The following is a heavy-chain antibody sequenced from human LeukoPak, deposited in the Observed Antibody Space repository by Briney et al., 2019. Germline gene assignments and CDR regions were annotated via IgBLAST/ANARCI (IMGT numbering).Heavy chain of an antibody. J-gene: IGHJ4*02. CDR3: TTRTLVKYSSSWQTNDY. Sequence: PGGSLRLSCAASGFIFSNYAMHWVRQAPGKGLEWVGRIKSKTDGGTTDYAAPVKGRFTISRDDSKNTLYLQMNSLKTEDTAVYYCTTRTLVKYSSSWQTNDYWGQGTLVTVSS. CDR2: IKSKTDGGTT. V-gene: IGHV3-15*01. CDR1: GFIFSNYA. D-gene: IGHD6-13*01.